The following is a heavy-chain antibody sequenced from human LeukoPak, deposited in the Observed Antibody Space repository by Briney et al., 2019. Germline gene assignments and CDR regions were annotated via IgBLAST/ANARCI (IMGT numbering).Heavy chain of an antibody. CDR1: GYTFTGYY. CDR2: INPNSGGT. J-gene: IGHJ5*02. CDR3: ARFLGYYKRWFDP. V-gene: IGHV1-2*02. D-gene: IGHD3-10*01. Sequence: ASVKVSCKASGYTFTGYYMHWVRQAPGQGLEWMGWINPNSGGTNYAQKFQGRVTMTRDTSISTAYMELSRLRSDDTAVYYCARFLGYYKRWFDPWGQGTLVTVSS.